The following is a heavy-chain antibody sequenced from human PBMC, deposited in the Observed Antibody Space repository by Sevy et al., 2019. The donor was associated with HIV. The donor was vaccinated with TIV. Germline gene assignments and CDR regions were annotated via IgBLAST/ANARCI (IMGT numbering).Heavy chain of an antibody. D-gene: IGHD3-3*01. CDR2: IIPIFGTA. J-gene: IGHJ6*02. CDR3: ARADPITIFGVVITAGYYYGMDV. CDR1: GGTFSSYA. Sequence: ASVKVSCKASGGTFSSYAISWVRQAPGQGLEWMGGIIPIFGTANYERKFQGRVTITADESTGTAYMELSSLRSEDTAVYYCARADPITIFGVVITAGYYYGMDVWGQGTTVTVSS. V-gene: IGHV1-69*13.